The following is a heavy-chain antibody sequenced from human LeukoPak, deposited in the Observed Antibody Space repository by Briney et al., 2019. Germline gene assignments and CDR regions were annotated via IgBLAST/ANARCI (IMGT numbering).Heavy chain of an antibody. CDR3: AKDGYSSGWYLGDS. Sequence: GGSLRLSCAASGFTFSSYAMSWVRQAPGKGLEWVSAISGSGGSTYYAGSVKGRFTISRDNSKNTLYLQTNSLRAEDTAVYYCAKDGYSSGWYLGDSWGQGTLVTVSS. V-gene: IGHV3-23*01. CDR1: GFTFSSYA. J-gene: IGHJ4*02. CDR2: ISGSGGST. D-gene: IGHD6-19*01.